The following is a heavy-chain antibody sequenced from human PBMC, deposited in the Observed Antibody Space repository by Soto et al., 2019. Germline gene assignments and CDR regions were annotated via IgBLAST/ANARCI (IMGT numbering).Heavy chain of an antibody. CDR3: ARHGSSRWFKGGRYGMDV. D-gene: IGHD6-19*01. Sequence: QLQLQESGPGLVKPSETLSLTCTVSGGSISSSSYYWGWIRQPPGEGLEWIGSIYYIGSTYYTPSLKSRLAISVYKSKNPFSLKPRSLTAANTAVYYCARHGSSRWFKGGRYGMDVWGQGTTGTVSS. CDR2: IYYIGST. V-gene: IGHV4-39*01. CDR1: GGSISSSSYY. J-gene: IGHJ6*02.